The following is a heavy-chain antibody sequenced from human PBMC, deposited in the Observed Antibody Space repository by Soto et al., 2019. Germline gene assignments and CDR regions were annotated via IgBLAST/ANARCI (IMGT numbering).Heavy chain of an antibody. Sequence: QVQLVQSGAEVKKPGSSVKVSCLASRGTFNRYAINWVRQAPGHGLEWLGALVPQFGTPNYAQKFQDRVTIIAEESTNTTSMELRGLTSGDTAVYYCARQNLDTPMVPFAVWGQGTLVTVSS. J-gene: IGHJ4*02. CDR2: LVPQFGTP. V-gene: IGHV1-69*01. CDR1: RGTFNRYA. CDR3: ARQNLDTPMVPFAV. D-gene: IGHD5-18*01.